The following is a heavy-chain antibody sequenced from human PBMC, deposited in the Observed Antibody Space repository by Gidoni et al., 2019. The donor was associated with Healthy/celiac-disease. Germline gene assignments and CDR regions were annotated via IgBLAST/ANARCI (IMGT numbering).Heavy chain of an antibody. Sequence: EVQLLESGGGLVQPGGSLRLSCAASGFTFISYAMSWVRQAPGKGLEWVSAISGSGGSTYYEDSVKGRFTIARDNSKNTLYLQMNSLRAEDTAVYYCAKDGLGGGLDFRWFDPWGQGTLVTVSS. D-gene: IGHD2-15*01. CDR1: GFTFISYA. J-gene: IGHJ5*02. V-gene: IGHV3-23*01. CDR3: AKDGLGGGLDFRWFDP. CDR2: ISGSGGST.